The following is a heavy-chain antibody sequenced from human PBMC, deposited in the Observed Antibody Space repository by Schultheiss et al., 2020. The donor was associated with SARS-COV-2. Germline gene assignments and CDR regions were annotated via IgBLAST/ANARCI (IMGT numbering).Heavy chain of an antibody. Sequence: GGSLRLSCAASGFTFSSYAMSWVRQAPGKGLVWVSAIGTAGDPYYPGSVKGRFTISRDNSKNTLYLQMNSLRAEDTGIYYCAREHGLTGDWYFDLWGRGTLVTVSS. J-gene: IGHJ2*01. CDR1: GFTFSSYA. D-gene: IGHD7-27*01. V-gene: IGHV3-23*01. CDR3: AREHGLTGDWYFDL. CDR2: IGTAGDP.